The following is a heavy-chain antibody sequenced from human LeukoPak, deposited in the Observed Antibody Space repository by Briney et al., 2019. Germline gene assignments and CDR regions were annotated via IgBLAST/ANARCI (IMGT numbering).Heavy chain of an antibody. D-gene: IGHD2-2*01. V-gene: IGHV1-2*02. Sequence: ASVKVSCKASGYTFTGYYIHWVRQAPGQGLEWMGWINPNSGGTNYAQKFQGRVTMTRDTSISTAYMEPSRLRSDDTAVYYCARGNIIVVAAAMPFDYWGQGTLVTVSS. CDR3: ARGNIIVVAAAMPFDY. CDR2: INPNSGGT. CDR1: GYTFTGYY. J-gene: IGHJ4*02.